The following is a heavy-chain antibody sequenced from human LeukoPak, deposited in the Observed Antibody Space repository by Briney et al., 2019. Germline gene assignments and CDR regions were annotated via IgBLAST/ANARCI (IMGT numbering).Heavy chain of an antibody. CDR1: GGTFSSYA. Sequence: SVKVSCKASGGTFSSYAISWVRQAPGQGLEWMGRIIPILGIANYAQQFQGRVTITADKSTSTAYMELSSLRSEDTAVYYCARVTTAMVTFWFDPWGQGTLVTVSS. CDR2: IIPILGIA. CDR3: ARVTTAMVTFWFDP. J-gene: IGHJ5*02. V-gene: IGHV1-69*04. D-gene: IGHD5-18*01.